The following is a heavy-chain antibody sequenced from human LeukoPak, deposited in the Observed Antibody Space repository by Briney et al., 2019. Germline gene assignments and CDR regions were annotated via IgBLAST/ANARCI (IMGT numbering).Heavy chain of an antibody. J-gene: IGHJ4*02. CDR2: ISYDGINK. D-gene: IGHD2-8*01. CDR1: GFTFNSYT. V-gene: IGHV3-30-3*01. CDR3: AGVHRDY. Sequence: GGSLRLSCAASGFTFNSYTMHWVRQAPGKGLEWVAVISYDGINKYYADSVKGRFTISRDNSKNTLYLQMNSLRAEDTAIYYCAGVHRDYWGQGTLVTVSS.